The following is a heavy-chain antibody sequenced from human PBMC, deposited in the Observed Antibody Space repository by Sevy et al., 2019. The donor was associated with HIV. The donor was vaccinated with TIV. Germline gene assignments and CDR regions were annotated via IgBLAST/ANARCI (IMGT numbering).Heavy chain of an antibody. V-gene: IGHV3-23*01. CDR1: GFTFSSYA. CDR3: AKAWSIAVAGTGLDY. D-gene: IGHD6-19*01. J-gene: IGHJ4*02. CDR2: ISGSGGST. Sequence: GGSLRLSCAASGFTFSSYAMSWVRQAPGKGLEWVSAISGSGGSTYYADSVKGRFTISRDNSKNTLYLQMNSLRAEDTAVYYCAKAWSIAVAGTGLDYWGQGTLVTVSS.